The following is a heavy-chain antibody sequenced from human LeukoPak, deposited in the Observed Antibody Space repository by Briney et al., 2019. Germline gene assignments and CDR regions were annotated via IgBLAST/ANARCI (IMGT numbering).Heavy chain of an antibody. CDR2: IDWDDDK. CDR1: GFSLTTSGVR. V-gene: IGHV2-70*04. Sequence: SGPALVKPTQTLTLTCTFSGFSLTTSGVRVSWIRQPPGKALEWLARIDWDDDKFYSTSLKTRLTISKDTSKNQVVLTMTNMXPXXXXPYSGARMDSSGXSTWXXPWAQETLVTVSS. CDR3: ARMDSSGXSTWXXP. D-gene: IGHD1-26*01. J-gene: IGHJ5*02.